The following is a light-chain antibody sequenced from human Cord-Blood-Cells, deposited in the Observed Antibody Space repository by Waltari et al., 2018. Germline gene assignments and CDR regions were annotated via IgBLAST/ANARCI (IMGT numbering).Light chain of an antibody. Sequence: IQMTQSPSTLSASVGARVTINCRASQGISHYLAWSQQKPGKVPKLLIYAASTLQSGVPARFSGSGSGTDFTLTISSLQPEDVATYYCQKYNSAPWTFGQGTKVEIK. J-gene: IGKJ1*01. CDR3: QKYNSAPWT. CDR1: QGISHY. CDR2: AAS. V-gene: IGKV1-27*01.